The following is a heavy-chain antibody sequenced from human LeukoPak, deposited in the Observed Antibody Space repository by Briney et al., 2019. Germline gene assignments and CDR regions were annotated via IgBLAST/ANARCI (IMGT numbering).Heavy chain of an antibody. CDR2: ISGSGAST. J-gene: IGHJ4*02. CDR1: GFTLSTNA. V-gene: IGHV3-23*01. Sequence: GGSLRLSCLTSGFTLSTNAMSWVRQAPGQGLEWISGISGSGASTYYADSVKGRFTISRDDSRNTLYLQMNSLRDDDTAVYYCAKDVGKWESLHFFDYWGQGTLVTVSS. D-gene: IGHD1-26*01. CDR3: AKDVGKWESLHFFDY.